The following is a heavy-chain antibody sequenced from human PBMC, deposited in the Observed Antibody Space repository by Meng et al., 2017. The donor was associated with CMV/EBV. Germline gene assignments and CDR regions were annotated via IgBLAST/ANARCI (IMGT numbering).Heavy chain of an antibody. Sequence: QLRRQVSGPGLVNPSETLSLTCTGSCGTISTYYWSWIRQPAGKGLEWIGRIYTSGSTNYNPSLKSRVTMSVDTSKNQFTLKLSSVTAADTAVYYCAREIVVVPAAIDNWFDPWGQGTLVTVSS. D-gene: IGHD2-2*02. J-gene: IGHJ5*02. CDR2: IYTSGST. V-gene: IGHV4-4*07. CDR3: AREIVVVPAAIDNWFDP. CDR1: CGTISTYY.